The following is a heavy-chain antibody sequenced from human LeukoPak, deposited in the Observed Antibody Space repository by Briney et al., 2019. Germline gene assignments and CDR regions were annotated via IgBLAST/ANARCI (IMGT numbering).Heavy chain of an antibody. D-gene: IGHD1-26*01. CDR3: ARGWQWELHNWFDP. J-gene: IGHJ5*02. CDR1: GFTFSSYS. CDR2: ISSSSSYI. V-gene: IGHV3-21*01. Sequence: PGGSLRLAWAAAGFTFSSYSINWVRQAPGKWLEWVSSISSSSSYIYYADSGKGPFTISRDNAKNSLYLQMDSLRAEDTAVYYCARGWQWELHNWFDPWGQGTLVTVSS.